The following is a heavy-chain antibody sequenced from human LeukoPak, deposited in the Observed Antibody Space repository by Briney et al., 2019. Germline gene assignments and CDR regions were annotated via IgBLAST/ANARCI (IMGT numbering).Heavy chain of an antibody. V-gene: IGHV4-34*01. Sequence: SETLSLTCAVYGGSFSGYYWSWIRQPPGKGLEWLGEINHSGSTNYNPSLKSRVTISVDTSKNQFSLKLSSVTAADTAVYYCARVRQWLVMGFDPWGQGTLVTVSS. J-gene: IGHJ5*02. CDR3: ARVRQWLVMGFDP. D-gene: IGHD6-19*01. CDR2: INHSGST. CDR1: GGSFSGYY.